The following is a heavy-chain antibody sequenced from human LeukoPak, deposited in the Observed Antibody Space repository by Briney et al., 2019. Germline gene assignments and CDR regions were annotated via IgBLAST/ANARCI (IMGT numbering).Heavy chain of an antibody. Sequence: SETLSPTCTVSGVSISGYYWSWIRQPPGEGLEWIGYIYNSGNTNYNPSLKSRVTISVDTSTNQFSLKLTSVTAADTAVYYCARYRAFDIWGRRILVTVSS. V-gene: IGHV4-59*01. CDR3: ARYRAFDI. CDR2: IYNSGNT. J-gene: IGHJ3*02. CDR1: GVSISGYY. D-gene: IGHD3-16*02.